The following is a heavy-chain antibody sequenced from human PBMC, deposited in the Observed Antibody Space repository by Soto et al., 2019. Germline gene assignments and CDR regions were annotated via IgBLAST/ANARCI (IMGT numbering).Heavy chain of an antibody. CDR3: ASQTTPSEIYYY. J-gene: IGHJ4*01. Sequence: GGSLRLSCAASGFTLSTFWMSWVRQAPGKGLEWVANIKEDGSEKYYADSVKGRFTISRDNSKNTLYLYMNSLRADDTAVYYCASQTTPSEIYYYWGHGTLVTVSS. V-gene: IGHV3-7*05. CDR2: IKEDGSEK. CDR1: GFTLSTFW. D-gene: IGHD2-15*01.